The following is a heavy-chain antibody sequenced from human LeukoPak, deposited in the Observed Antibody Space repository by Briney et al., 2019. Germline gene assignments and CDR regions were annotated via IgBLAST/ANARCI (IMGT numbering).Heavy chain of an antibody. J-gene: IGHJ4*02. CDR2: IYHSGST. CDR1: GGSIRSYY. V-gene: IGHV4-59*08. CDR3: ARHYDSGSYPLDY. Sequence: PSETLSLTCTVSGGSIRSYYWSWLRQPPGKGLEWIGHIYHSGSTNYNPSLKSRVTMSVDTSKNRFSLRLSSVTAADTAVYYCARHYDSGSYPLDYWGQGALVTVSS. D-gene: IGHD3-10*01.